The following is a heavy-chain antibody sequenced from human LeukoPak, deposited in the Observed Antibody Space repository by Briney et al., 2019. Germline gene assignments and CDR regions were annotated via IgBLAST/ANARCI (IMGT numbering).Heavy chain of an antibody. CDR1: GGSFSGYY. J-gene: IGHJ4*02. CDR3: ARGLNCSSTSCYQAFDY. Sequence: SETLSLTCAVYGGSFSGYYWSWIRQPPGKGLEWIGEINHSGSTNYNPSLKSRVTRSVDTSKNQFSLKLSSVTAADTAVYYCARGLNCSSTSCYQAFDYWGQGTLVTVSS. CDR2: INHSGST. V-gene: IGHV4-34*01. D-gene: IGHD2-2*01.